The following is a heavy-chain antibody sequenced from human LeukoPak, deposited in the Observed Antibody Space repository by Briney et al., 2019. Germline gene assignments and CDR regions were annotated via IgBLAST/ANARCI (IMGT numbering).Heavy chain of an antibody. V-gene: IGHV3-23*01. J-gene: IGHJ4*02. Sequence: GGSLRLSCAASGFTFSSYAMSWVRQAPGKGLEWFSAISGSGGSTYYADSVKGRFTISRDNSKNTLYLQMNSLRAEDTAVYYCAKDRMVQLWFGYFDYWGQGTLVTVSS. D-gene: IGHD5-18*01. CDR2: ISGSGGST. CDR1: GFTFSSYA. CDR3: AKDRMVQLWFGYFDY.